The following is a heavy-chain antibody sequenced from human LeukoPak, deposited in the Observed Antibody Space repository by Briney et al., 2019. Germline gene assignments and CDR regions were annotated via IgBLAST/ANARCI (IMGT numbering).Heavy chain of an antibody. CDR2: INHSGST. CDR3: ARELRVRLWFGRSVGAFDI. D-gene: IGHD3-10*01. Sequence: SETLSLTCAVYGGSFSGYYWSWIRQPPGKGLEWIGEINHSGSTNYNPSLKSRVTISVDTSKNQFSLKLSSVTAEDTAVYYCARELRVRLWFGRSVGAFDIWGQGTMVTVSS. V-gene: IGHV4-34*01. CDR1: GGSFSGYY. J-gene: IGHJ3*02.